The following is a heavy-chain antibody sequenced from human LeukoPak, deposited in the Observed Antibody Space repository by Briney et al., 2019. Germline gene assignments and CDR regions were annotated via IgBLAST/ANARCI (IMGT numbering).Heavy chain of an antibody. V-gene: IGHV5-10-1*01. Sequence: GESLKISCQGSGYSFTSYWICWVRQMPGRGLEWMGRIDPANSQTNYSPSFQGHVTISADKSISTVYLQWSTLKASDTAMYYCARQLTSGDCDYWGQGTMVTVSS. CDR3: ARQLTSGDCDY. CDR1: GYSFTSYW. J-gene: IGHJ4*02. D-gene: IGHD1-1*01. CDR2: IDPANSQT.